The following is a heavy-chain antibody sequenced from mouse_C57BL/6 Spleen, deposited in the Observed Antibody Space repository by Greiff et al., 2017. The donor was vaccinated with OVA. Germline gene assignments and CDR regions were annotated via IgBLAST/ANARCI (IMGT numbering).Heavy chain of an antibody. D-gene: IGHD1-1*01. CDR2: IDPSDSYT. CDR1: GYTFTSYW. Sequence: QVQLQQPGAELVRPGTSVKLSCKASGYTFTSYWMHWVKQRPGQGLEWIGVIDPSDSYTNYNQKFKGKATLTVDTSSSTAYMQLSSLTSEASAVYYCAREGSSPMDYWGQGTSVTVSS. V-gene: IGHV1-59*01. J-gene: IGHJ4*01. CDR3: AREGSSPMDY.